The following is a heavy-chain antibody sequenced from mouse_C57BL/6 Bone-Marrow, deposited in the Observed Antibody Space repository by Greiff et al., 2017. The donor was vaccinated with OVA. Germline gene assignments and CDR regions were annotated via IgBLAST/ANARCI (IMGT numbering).Heavy chain of an antibody. J-gene: IGHJ3*01. CDR2: INPNNGGT. V-gene: IGHV1-22*01. Sequence: VQLQQSGPELVKPGASVKMSCKASGYTFTDYNMHWVKQSHGKSLEWIGYINPNNGGTSYNQKFKGKATFTVNKSSSTAYMELRSLTSEDSAVYDGARGVLVRLRGFAYWGQGTLVTVSA. CDR3: ARGVLVRLRGFAY. CDR1: GYTFTDYN. D-gene: IGHD2-14*01.